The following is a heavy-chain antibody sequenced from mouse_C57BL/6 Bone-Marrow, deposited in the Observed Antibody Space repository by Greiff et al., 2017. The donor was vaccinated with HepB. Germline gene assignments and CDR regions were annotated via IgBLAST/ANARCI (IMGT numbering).Heavy chain of an antibody. CDR2: SRNKANDYTT. Sequence: EVKLMESGGGLVQSGRSLRLSCATSGFTFSDFYMEWVRQAPGKGLEWIAASRNKANDYTTEYSASVKGRFIVSRDTSQSILYLQMNALRAEDTAIYYCARDAYDGYYGGGFAYWGQGTLVTVSA. V-gene: IGHV7-1*01. D-gene: IGHD2-3*01. CDR1: GFTFSDFY. J-gene: IGHJ3*01. CDR3: ARDAYDGYYGGGFAY.